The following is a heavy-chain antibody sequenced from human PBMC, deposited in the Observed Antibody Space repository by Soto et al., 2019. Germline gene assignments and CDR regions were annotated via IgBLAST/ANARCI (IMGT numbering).Heavy chain of an antibody. CDR2: IYYNGNT. J-gene: IGHJ5*02. D-gene: IGHD2-15*01. Sequence: LSLTCTVSGGSISSGGYYWSWIRQHPGRGLEWIGYIYYNGNTYYNPSLRSRVTVSVDTSKNQFSLNVRSVTAADTAVYYCARCSLVVIPVPGFDPWGQGTLVTVSS. CDR3: ARCSLVVIPVPGFDP. V-gene: IGHV4-31*03. CDR1: GGSISSGGYY.